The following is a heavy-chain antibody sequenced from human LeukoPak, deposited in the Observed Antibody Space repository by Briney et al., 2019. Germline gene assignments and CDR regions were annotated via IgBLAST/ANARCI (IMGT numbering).Heavy chain of an antibody. Sequence: ASVKVSCKVSGYNLTELSMHWVRQAPGKGLEWMGGFDPEDGETIYAQKFQGRVTMTEDTSTDTAYMELSSLRSEDTAVYYCATQTSYYYDSSGYHSLDYWGQGTLVTVSS. V-gene: IGHV1-24*01. CDR1: GYNLTELS. CDR2: FDPEDGET. J-gene: IGHJ4*02. D-gene: IGHD3-22*01. CDR3: ATQTSYYYDSSGYHSLDY.